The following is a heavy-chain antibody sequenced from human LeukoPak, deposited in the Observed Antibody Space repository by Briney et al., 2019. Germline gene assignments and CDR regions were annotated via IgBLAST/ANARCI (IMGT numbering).Heavy chain of an antibody. CDR1: GFIFSHYW. J-gene: IGHJ3*02. CDR3: AREDIWAFDM. Sequence: GGPLRLSCAASGFIFSHYWMSGVRQAPGRGLEWVANKKPDGTEKLYVDSVKARFTISRDNAENSLYLLMDSLRAEDTAVYYCAREDIWAFDMWGQGTMVTVSS. V-gene: IGHV3-7*01. D-gene: IGHD2-15*01. CDR2: KKPDGTEK.